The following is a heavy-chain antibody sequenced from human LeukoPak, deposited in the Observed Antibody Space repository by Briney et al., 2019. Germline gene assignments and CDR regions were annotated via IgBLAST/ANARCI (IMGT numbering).Heavy chain of an antibody. CDR2: VIPIFGTA. Sequence: GASVKVSCKASGGTFSSYAISWVRQAPGQGLEWMGGVIPIFGTANYAQKFQGRVTITADKSTSTAYMELSSLRSEDTAVYYCASTLIEGCSGSQNPGDYWGQGTLVTVSS. CDR1: GGTFSSYA. D-gene: IGHD6-19*01. CDR3: ASTLIEGCSGSQNPGDY. J-gene: IGHJ4*02. V-gene: IGHV1-69*06.